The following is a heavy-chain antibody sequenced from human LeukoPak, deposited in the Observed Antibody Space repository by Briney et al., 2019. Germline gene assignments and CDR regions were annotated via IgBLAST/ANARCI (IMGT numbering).Heavy chain of an antibody. CDR2: ISSSSSYI. Sequence: GGSLRLSCAASGFTLSSYSLNWVRQAPGKGLEWVSSISSSSSYIYYADSVKGRFTISRDNAKNSLYLQMNSLRAEDTAVYYCARGSGGMYYYDSSGYSSLDPWGQGTLVTVSS. CDR3: ARGSGGMYYYDSSGYSSLDP. V-gene: IGHV3-21*01. D-gene: IGHD3-22*01. CDR1: GFTLSSYS. J-gene: IGHJ5*02.